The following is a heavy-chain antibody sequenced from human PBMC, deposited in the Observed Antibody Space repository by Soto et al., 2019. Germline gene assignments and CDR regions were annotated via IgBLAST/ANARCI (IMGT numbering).Heavy chain of an antibody. CDR2: INAGNGNT. D-gene: IGHD6-19*01. CDR3: ARDKVSSGWYPFDY. J-gene: IGHJ4*02. Sequence: GASVKVSCKASGYTFTSYAMHWVRQAPGQRLEWMGWINAGNGNTKYSQKFQVRVTITRDTSASTAYMELSSLSAKDTAVYYCARDKVSSGWYPFDYWGQGTLVTVSS. CDR1: GYTFTSYA. V-gene: IGHV1-3*01.